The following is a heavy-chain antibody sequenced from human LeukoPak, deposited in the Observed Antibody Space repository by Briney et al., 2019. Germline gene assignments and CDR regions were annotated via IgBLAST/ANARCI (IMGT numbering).Heavy chain of an antibody. CDR3: AKIPGGLLFDY. CDR2: ISYDGSNK. J-gene: IGHJ4*02. Sequence: GGSLRLSCAASGFTFSSYGMHWVRQAPGQGLERVAVISYDGSNKYYADSVKGRFTISRDNSKNTLYLQMNSLRAEDTAVYYCAKIPGGLLFDYWGQGTLVTGYS. CDR1: GFTFSSYG. V-gene: IGHV3-30*18. D-gene: IGHD3-16*01.